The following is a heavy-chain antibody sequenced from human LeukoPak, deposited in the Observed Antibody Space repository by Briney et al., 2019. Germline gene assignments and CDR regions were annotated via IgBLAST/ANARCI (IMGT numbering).Heavy chain of an antibody. J-gene: IGHJ5*02. CDR2: IYYSGST. CDR1: GGSISSSNYY. Sequence: SETLSLTCTVSGGSISSSNYYWGWIRQPPGKGLEWIGNIYYSGSTYYNPSLKSRVTISVDTSKNQFSLKLSSVTAADTAVYYCARLPTWGQETLVTVSS. CDR3: ARLPT. V-gene: IGHV4-39*07.